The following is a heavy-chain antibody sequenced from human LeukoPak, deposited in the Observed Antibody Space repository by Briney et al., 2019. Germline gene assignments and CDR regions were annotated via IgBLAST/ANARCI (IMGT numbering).Heavy chain of an antibody. J-gene: IGHJ6*04. CDR1: GFTLSSYE. D-gene: IGHD2-2*01. CDR3: ARSDIVVVPAAIGADYYYGMDV. CDR2: ISSSGSTI. V-gene: IGHV3-48*03. Sequence: GGSLRLSCAASGFTLSSYEMNWVRQAPGKGLEWVSYISSSGSTIYYADSVKGRFTISRDNAKNSLYLQMNSLRAEDTAVYYCARSDIVVVPAAIGADYYYGMDVWGKGTTVTVSS.